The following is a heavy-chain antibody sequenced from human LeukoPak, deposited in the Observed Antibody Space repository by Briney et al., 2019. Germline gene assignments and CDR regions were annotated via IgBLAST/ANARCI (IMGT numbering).Heavy chain of an antibody. CDR3: ARDSSGSYYGSY. CDR1: GFTFSSYS. J-gene: IGHJ4*02. V-gene: IGHV3-21*01. CDR2: ISSSSSYI. Sequence: GGSLRLSCAASGFTFSSYSMNWVRQAPGKGLEWVSSISSSSSYIYYADSVKGRFTISRDNAKNSLYLQMNSLRAEDTAVYYCARDSSGSYYGSYWGQGTLVTVSS. D-gene: IGHD1-26*01.